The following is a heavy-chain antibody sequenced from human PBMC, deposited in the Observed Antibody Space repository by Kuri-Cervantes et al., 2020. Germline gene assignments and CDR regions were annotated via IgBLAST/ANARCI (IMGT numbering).Heavy chain of an antibody. CDR1: GFTFSSYG. D-gene: IGHD1-26*01. J-gene: IGHJ4*02. CDR3: ARDVGKRIFDY. Sequence: LSLTCAASGFTFSSYGMHWVRQAPGKGLEWVAFIRYDGSNKYYADSVKGRFTISRDNSKNTLYLQTNSLRAEDTAVYYCARDVGKRIFDYWGQGTLVTVSS. V-gene: IGHV3-30*02. CDR2: IRYDGSNK.